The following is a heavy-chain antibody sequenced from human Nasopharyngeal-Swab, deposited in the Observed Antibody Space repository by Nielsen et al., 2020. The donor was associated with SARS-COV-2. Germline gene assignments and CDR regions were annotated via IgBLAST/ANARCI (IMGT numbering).Heavy chain of an antibody. D-gene: IGHD1-1*01. Sequence: GESLKISCAASGFTFRDYAMNWVRQAPGKGLEWVSVIYSGGTTTYYGDSVKGRFTISRDDSKNTLYLQMNSLRAEDTAIYYCARDEAGTANSGFDYWGQGTLVTVSS. CDR3: ARDEAGTANSGFDY. J-gene: IGHJ4*02. V-gene: IGHV3-23*03. CDR2: IYSGGTTT. CDR1: GFTFRDYA.